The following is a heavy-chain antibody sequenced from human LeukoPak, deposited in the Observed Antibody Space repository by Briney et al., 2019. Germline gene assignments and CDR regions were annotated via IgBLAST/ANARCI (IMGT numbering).Heavy chain of an antibody. D-gene: IGHD6-13*01. CDR1: GFTFSSYW. V-gene: IGHV3-7*03. Sequence: GGSLRLSCAASGFTFSSYWMSWVRQAPGKGLEWVANIKQDGSEKYYVDSVKGRFTISRDNAKNSLYLQMNSLRAEDTALYYCAKDARYSSSWYYFDYWGQGTLVTVSS. J-gene: IGHJ4*02. CDR2: IKQDGSEK. CDR3: AKDARYSSSWYYFDY.